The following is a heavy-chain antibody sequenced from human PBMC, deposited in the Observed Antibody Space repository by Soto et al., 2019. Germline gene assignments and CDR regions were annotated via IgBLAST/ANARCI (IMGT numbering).Heavy chain of an antibody. CDR1: GGSISSSSYY. D-gene: IGHD4-17*01. CDR3: ARHDYGDYFVYFDY. J-gene: IGHJ4*02. CDR2: IYYSGST. V-gene: IGHV4-39*01. Sequence: SETLSLTCTVSGGSISSSSYYWGWIRQPPGKGLEWIGSIYYSGSTYYNPSLKSRVTISVDTSKNQFSLKLSSVTAADTAVYYCARHDYGDYFVYFDYWGQGTLVTVSS.